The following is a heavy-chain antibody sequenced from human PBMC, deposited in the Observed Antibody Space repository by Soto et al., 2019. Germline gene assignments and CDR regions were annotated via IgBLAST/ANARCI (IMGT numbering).Heavy chain of an antibody. CDR3: VREGRSSTWYDWYFDL. V-gene: IGHV3-13*01. CDR1: GFTFSTAD. D-gene: IGHD6-13*01. Sequence: EVQLLESGGGPVQPGGSLRLSCAASGFTFSTADMHWVRQFTGKGLEWVSAIGAGGDTYYPDSMKGRFTISRENAKNSLYLQMNSLRDEDTAVYFCVREGRSSTWYDWYFDLWGRGTLVSVSS. J-gene: IGHJ2*01. CDR2: IGAGGDT.